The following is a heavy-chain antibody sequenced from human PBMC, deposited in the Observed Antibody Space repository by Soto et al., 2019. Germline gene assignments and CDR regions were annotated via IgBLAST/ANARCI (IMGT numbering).Heavy chain of an antibody. J-gene: IGHJ6*03. V-gene: IGHV3-23*01. D-gene: IGHD3-3*01. CDR3: AKDLPDYDFWSGYQNYYYYMDV. CDR1: GFTFSSYA. CDR2: ISGSGGST. Sequence: GGSLRLSCAASGFTFSSYARSWVRQAPGKGLEWVSAISGSGGSTYYADSVKGRFTISRDNSKNTLYLQMNSLRAEDTAVYYCAKDLPDYDFWSGYQNYYYYMDVWGKGTTVTVSS.